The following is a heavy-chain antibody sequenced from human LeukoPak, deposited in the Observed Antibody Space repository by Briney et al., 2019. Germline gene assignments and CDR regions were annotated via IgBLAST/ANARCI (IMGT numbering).Heavy chain of an antibody. D-gene: IGHD3-22*01. Sequence: SETLSLTCTVSGGSISSYYWSWIRQPPGKGLEWIGYICYSGSTNCNPSLKSRVTISVDTSKNQFSLKLSSVTAADTAVYYCARGTYYYDSSGYHWGQGALVTVSS. CDR2: ICYSGST. CDR1: GGSISSYY. V-gene: IGHV4-59*01. J-gene: IGHJ5*02. CDR3: ARGTYYYDSSGYH.